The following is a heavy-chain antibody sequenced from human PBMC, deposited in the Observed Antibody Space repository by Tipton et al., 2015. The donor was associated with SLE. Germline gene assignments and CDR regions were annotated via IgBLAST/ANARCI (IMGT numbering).Heavy chain of an antibody. J-gene: IGHJ4*02. CDR2: ISYDGSNK. V-gene: IGHV3-30*03. D-gene: IGHD1-26*01. CDR3: AIMSGSLLY. Sequence: SLRLSCAASGFTFSSYGMHWVRQAPGKGLEWAAVISYDGSNKYYADSVKGRFTISRNNSKNTRYLQMNSQRAEDTAVYYCAIMSGSLLYWGQGALASVSS. CDR1: GFTFSSYG.